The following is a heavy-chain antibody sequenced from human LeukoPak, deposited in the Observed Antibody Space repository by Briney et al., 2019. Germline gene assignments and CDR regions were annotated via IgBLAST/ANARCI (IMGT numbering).Heavy chain of an antibody. CDR3: ARVYYCTSTSCYGPQYYFDF. CDR1: GYTFTSYY. J-gene: IGHJ4*02. D-gene: IGHD2-2*01. CDR2: INSGGGST. V-gene: IGHV1-46*03. Sequence: GASVKVSCKASGYTFTSYYIHWVRQAPGQGLEWLGIINSGGGSTNYAQSFQGRVTMTRDTSTSTVYMELSSLRSEDTAVYYCARVYYCTSTSCYGPQYYFDFRGQGTLVTVSS.